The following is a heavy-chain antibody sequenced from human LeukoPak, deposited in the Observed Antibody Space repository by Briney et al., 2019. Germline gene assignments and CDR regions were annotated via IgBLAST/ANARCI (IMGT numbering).Heavy chain of an antibody. V-gene: IGHV4-39*01. J-gene: IGHJ5*02. CDR3: ARSYGHYGWFDP. Sequence: PSETLSLTCTVSGGSISSNIYYWGWIRQPPGKGLEWIGSIYYSGDTYYNPSLRSRVTISVDTSENQFSLKVSYVTAADSAVYYCARSYGHYGWFDPWGQGTLVTVSS. CDR1: GGSISSNIYY. CDR2: IYYSGDT. D-gene: IGHD4-17*01.